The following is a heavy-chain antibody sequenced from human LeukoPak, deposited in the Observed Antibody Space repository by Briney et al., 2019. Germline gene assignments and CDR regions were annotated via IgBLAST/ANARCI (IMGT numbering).Heavy chain of an antibody. CDR2: ISTTSGTI. J-gene: IGHJ4*02. V-gene: IGHV3-48*01. Sequence: PGGSLRLSCAASGFTFSSYGMNWVRQAPGKGLEWVSYISTTSGTIYYADSVKGRFTMSRDNAKSSLYLQMTSLRAEDTAVYYCAKDQVWIVVGSFDYWGQGTLVTVSS. CDR3: AKDQVWIVVGSFDY. CDR1: GFTFSSYG. D-gene: IGHD3-22*01.